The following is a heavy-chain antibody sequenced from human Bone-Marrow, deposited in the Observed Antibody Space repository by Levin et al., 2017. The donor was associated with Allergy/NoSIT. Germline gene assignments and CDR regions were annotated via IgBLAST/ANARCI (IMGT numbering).Heavy chain of an antibody. CDR2: VSYSGTT. J-gene: IGHJ3*02. Sequence: SETLSLTCSVSGGSVRSQNYYWSWIRQPPGKPLEWIGYVSYSGTTTYSPSLESRVTISLGTSEIQFSLRLTSLTAADTAVYYCARDHGDSSDAFAIWGQGTMVTVSS. D-gene: IGHD4-17*01. V-gene: IGHV4-61*01. CDR3: ARDHGDSSDAFAI. CDR1: GGSVRSQNYY.